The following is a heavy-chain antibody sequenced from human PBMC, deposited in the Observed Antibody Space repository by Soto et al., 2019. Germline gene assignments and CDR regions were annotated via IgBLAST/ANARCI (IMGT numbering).Heavy chain of an antibody. CDR3: ARHHDS. Sequence: QVQLQESGPGLVKPSETLSLTCTVSGVSISSYYWSWIRQPPGKGLEWIGYIYYSGSTNYNPSLKSRVTISVDSSKNQFTLKLSSVTAAYTAVYYCARHHDSWGQGTLVTVSS. J-gene: IGHJ4*02. CDR1: GVSISSYY. V-gene: IGHV4-59*08. CDR2: IYYSGST.